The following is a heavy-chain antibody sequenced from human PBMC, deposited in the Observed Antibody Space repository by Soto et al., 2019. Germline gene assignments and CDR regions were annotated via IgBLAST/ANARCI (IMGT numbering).Heavy chain of an antibody. V-gene: IGHV3-23*01. D-gene: IGHD3-10*01. CDR2: ISGGGGRT. CDR1: GFTFSSYA. CDR3: AKDFGPGSPVGLDACDY. J-gene: IGHJ4*02. Sequence: GGSLRLSCAASGFTFSSYAMSWVRQAPGKGLEWVSGISGGGGRTYYAGSVKGRFTISRDPSKNTLFLQMNSLRAEDTALYYCAKDFGPGSPVGLDACDYWGQGTLVTVSS.